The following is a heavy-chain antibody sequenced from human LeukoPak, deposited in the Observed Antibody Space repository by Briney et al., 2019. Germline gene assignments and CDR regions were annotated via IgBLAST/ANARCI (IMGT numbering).Heavy chain of an antibody. CDR1: GFIFSDYS. Sequence: PGGSLRLSCAASGFIFSDYSMNWVRQAPGKGLEWVSSISSSGSYIYYADSMQGRSTISRDNAKNSLFLQMSSLRAEDTAVYYCVRDLGEIQLWSSYYFDSWGQGTLVTVSS. D-gene: IGHD5-18*01. CDR3: VRDLGEIQLWSSYYFDS. V-gene: IGHV3-21*01. CDR2: ISSSGSYI. J-gene: IGHJ4*02.